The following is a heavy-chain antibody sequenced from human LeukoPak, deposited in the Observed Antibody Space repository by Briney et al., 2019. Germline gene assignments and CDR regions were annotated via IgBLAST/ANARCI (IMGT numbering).Heavy chain of an antibody. V-gene: IGHV6-1*01. CDR3: ARDLYCSDAACSFDY. Sequence: SQTLSLTCAISGDSVSRNSVAWNWIRQSPSRGLEWLGRTFYRSKWYNDYAVSVRSRITINADKSKNQFSLQLNSVTPEDTAVYYCARDLYCSDAACSFDYWGQGTLVTVYS. CDR2: TFYRSKWYN. D-gene: IGHD2-15*01. CDR1: GDSVSRNSVA. J-gene: IGHJ4*02.